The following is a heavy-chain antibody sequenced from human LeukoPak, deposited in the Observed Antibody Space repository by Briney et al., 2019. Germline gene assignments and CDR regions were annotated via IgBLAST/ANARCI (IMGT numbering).Heavy chain of an antibody. V-gene: IGHV3-23*01. D-gene: IGHD2-2*02. J-gene: IGHJ4*02. Sequence: GGSLRLSCAASGFTFSSYAMSWVRQAPGKGLEWVSAFSGSGGSTYYADSVKGRFTISRDNSKNTLYLQMNSLRAEDTAVYYCAKVSQIYCSSTSCYNDYWGQGTLVTVSS. CDR1: GFTFSSYA. CDR2: FSGSGGST. CDR3: AKVSQIYCSSTSCYNDY.